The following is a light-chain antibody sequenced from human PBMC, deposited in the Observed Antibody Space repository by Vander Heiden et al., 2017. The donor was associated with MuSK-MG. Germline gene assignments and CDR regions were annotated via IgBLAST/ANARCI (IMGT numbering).Light chain of an antibody. CDR3: QHRIIGPSGGT. Sequence: EIVLTQSPATLSLSPGERATLSCRASQSLSSYLAWYQQKPGQAPRLLIYDASNRATVIPARFSGSGYGTDFTLTISSLDPEDFAVYYCQHRIIGPSGGTFGQGTKVEIK. CDR1: QSLSSY. V-gene: IGKV3-11*01. CDR2: DAS. J-gene: IGKJ1*01.